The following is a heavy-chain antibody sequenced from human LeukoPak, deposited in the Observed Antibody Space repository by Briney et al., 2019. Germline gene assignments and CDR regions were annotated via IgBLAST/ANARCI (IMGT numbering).Heavy chain of an antibody. D-gene: IGHD3-22*01. J-gene: IGHJ4*02. CDR1: GGSISSSSYY. Sequence: PSETLSLTCSVSGGSISSSSYYWGWIRQPPGKKLERIGNIYYSGSTYYNPSLKSRVTISVDTSKNQFSLKLSSVTAADTAVYYCARGTHYYDSGGYGYFDYWGQGTLVTVSS. CDR3: ARGTHYYDSGGYGYFDY. CDR2: IYYSGST. V-gene: IGHV4-39*01.